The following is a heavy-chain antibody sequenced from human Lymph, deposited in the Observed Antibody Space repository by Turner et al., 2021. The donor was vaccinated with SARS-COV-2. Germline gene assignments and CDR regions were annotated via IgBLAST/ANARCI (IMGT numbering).Heavy chain of an antibody. CDR2: ISNSGST. Sequence: QVQLQESGPGLVKPSETLSRTCTVPGGSISSYYWSWSRQPPGKGLEWIGYISNSGSTNYNPSLKSRVTISLDTSKNQFSLKLSYVTAADTAVYYCARHGNELGIQLWGQGTLVTVSS. J-gene: IGHJ4*02. D-gene: IGHD5-18*01. V-gene: IGHV4-59*08. CDR1: GGSISSYY. CDR3: ARHGNELGIQL.